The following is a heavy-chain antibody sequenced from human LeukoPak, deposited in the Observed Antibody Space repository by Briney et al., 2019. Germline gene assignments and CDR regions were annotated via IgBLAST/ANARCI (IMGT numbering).Heavy chain of an antibody. D-gene: IGHD3-10*01. J-gene: IGHJ5*02. V-gene: IGHV4-39*07. Sequence: PSETLSLTCTVSGVSISSSSYYWGWIRQPPGKGLEWIGSIYYSGSTYYNPSLKSRVTISVDTSKNQFSLKLSSVTAADTAVYYCARLYYGSGSPKFDPWGQGTLVTVSS. CDR3: ARLYYGSGSPKFDP. CDR2: IYYSGST. CDR1: GVSISSSSYY.